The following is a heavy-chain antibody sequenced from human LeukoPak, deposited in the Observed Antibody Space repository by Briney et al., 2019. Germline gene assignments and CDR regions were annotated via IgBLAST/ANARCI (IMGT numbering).Heavy chain of an antibody. CDR2: ISSSSSYI. Sequence: GGSLRLSCAASGFTFSSYSMNWVRQAPGKGLEWVSSISSSSSYIYYADSVKGRFTISRDNAKNSLYLQMNSLRAEDTAVYYCATGPGGYGYSYYYYYMDVLGKGTTVTVSS. D-gene: IGHD5-18*01. CDR3: ATGPGGYGYSYYYYYMDV. V-gene: IGHV3-21*01. J-gene: IGHJ6*03. CDR1: GFTFSSYS.